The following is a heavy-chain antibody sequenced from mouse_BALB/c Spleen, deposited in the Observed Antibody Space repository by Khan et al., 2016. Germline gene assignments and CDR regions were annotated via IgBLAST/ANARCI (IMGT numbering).Heavy chain of an antibody. CDR2: INTNTGEP. CDR1: GYTFTNYG. D-gene: IGHD2-5*01. J-gene: IGHJ3*01. CDR3: VRYSTGTWFAY. Sequence: QIQLVQSGPELKKPGETDKISCKASGYTFTNYGMTWVKQAPGKGLKWMGWINTNTGEPTYAEEFKGRFAFSLETSASTAYLQINNLKNEDTATYCCVRYSTGTWFAYGGQGTLFTVSA. V-gene: IGHV9-3*02.